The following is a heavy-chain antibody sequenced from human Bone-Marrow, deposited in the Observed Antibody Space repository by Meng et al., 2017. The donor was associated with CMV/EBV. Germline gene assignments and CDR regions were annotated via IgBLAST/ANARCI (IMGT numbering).Heavy chain of an antibody. CDR3: LYGGNSGGFDY. J-gene: IGHJ4*02. D-gene: IGHD4-23*01. CDR2: IWYDGSNK. V-gene: IGHV3-33*01. CDR1: GFTFSSYG. Sequence: GESLKISCAASGFTFSSYGMHWVRQAPGKGLEWVAVIWYDGSNKYYADSVKGRFTISRDNSKNTLYLQMNSLRAEDTAVYCCLYGGNSGGFDYWGQGTLVTVSS.